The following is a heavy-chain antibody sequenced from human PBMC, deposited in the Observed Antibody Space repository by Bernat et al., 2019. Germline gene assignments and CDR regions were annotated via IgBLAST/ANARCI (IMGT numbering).Heavy chain of an antibody. CDR1: GYSFTNSW. J-gene: IGHJ5*01. D-gene: IGHD5-24*01. V-gene: IGHV5-51*01. Sequence: EVQVVQSGAEVKKPGESLKISCKASGYSFTNSWIGWVRQMSGKGLEWVGIIYPGDSDTRYSPSFQGQVTISADKSINTAYLQWSSLEASYTAMYYCARLGLHWWCESWGQGTLVTVSS. CDR2: IYPGDSDT. CDR3: ARLGLHWWCES.